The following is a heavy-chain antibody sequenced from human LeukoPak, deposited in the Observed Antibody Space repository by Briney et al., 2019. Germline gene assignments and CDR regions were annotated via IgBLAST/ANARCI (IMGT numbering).Heavy chain of an antibody. CDR2: ISSSSSTI. V-gene: IGHV3-48*01. D-gene: IGHD2-2*01. Sequence: PGGSLRLSCAASGFTFSSYSMNWVRQAPGKGLEWVSYISSSSSTIYYADSVKGRFTISRDNAKNSLYLQMNSLRAEDTAVYYCARVSCSSTSCLDYWGQGTLVTVSS. J-gene: IGHJ4*02. CDR3: ARVSCSSTSCLDY. CDR1: GFTFSSYS.